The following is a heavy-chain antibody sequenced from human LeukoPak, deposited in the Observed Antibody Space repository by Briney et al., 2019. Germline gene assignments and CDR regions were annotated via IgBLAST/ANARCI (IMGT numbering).Heavy chain of an antibody. J-gene: IGHJ5*02. CDR3: AIGKLASRRGSWFDP. CDR2: MNPNSGNT. CDR1: GYTFTGYY. V-gene: IGHV1-8*02. D-gene: IGHD6-6*01. Sequence: ASVKVSCKASGYTFTGYYMHWVRQATGQGLEWMGWMNPNSGNTGYAQKFQGRVTMTRNTSISTAYMDLSSLTSEDTAVYYCAIGKLASRRGSWFDPWGQGILVTVSS.